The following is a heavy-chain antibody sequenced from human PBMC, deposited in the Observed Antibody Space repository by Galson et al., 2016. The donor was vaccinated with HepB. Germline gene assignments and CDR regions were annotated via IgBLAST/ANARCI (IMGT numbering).Heavy chain of an antibody. CDR3: ARVSVRHLVRAYDFDC. Sequence: SLRLSCAASEFTFRSYVMHWVRQAPGKGLEWVADISYDGSNKAYADSVKGRFTISRDNSNNTLYLQMNSLTAEDSAVYFCARVSVRHLVRAYDFDCWGQGTLVTVSS. CDR2: ISYDGSNK. J-gene: IGHJ4*02. CDR1: EFTFRSYV. D-gene: IGHD6-6*01. V-gene: IGHV3-30*04.